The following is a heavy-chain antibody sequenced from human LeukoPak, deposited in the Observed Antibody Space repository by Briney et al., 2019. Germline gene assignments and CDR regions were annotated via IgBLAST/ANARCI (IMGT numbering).Heavy chain of an antibody. CDR1: GYTFTSYD. D-gene: IGHD6-13*01. V-gene: IGHV1-8*03. CDR3: ARDLRIAAAGPFDP. CDR2: MNPNSGNT. J-gene: IGHJ5*02. Sequence: ASVKVSCKASGYTFTSYDINWVRQATGQGLEWMGWMNPNSGNTGYAQKFQGRVTITRNTSISTAYMELSSLRSEDTAVYYCARDLRIAAAGPFDPWGRGTLDTVSS.